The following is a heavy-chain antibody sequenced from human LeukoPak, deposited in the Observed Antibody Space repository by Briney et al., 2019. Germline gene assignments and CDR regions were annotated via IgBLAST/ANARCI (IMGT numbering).Heavy chain of an antibody. CDR3: TRGRWGSGYYYHFDC. Sequence: GGSLRLSCTASGFTFGDYAMSWVRQAPGKGLEWVGFIRSKAYGGTTEYAASVKGRFTISRDDSKSIAYLQMNSLKTEDTAVYYCTRGRWGSGYYYHFDCWGQGTLVTVSS. CDR2: IRSKAYGGTT. D-gene: IGHD3-22*01. V-gene: IGHV3-49*04. CDR1: GFTFGDYA. J-gene: IGHJ4*02.